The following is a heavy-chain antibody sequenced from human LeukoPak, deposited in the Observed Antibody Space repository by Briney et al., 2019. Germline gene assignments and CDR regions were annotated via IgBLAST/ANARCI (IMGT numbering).Heavy chain of an antibody. CDR3: ARDSNVLLWFGENFDY. CDR1: GYTFTSYG. CDR2: ISAYNGNT. J-gene: IGHJ4*02. V-gene: IGHV1-18*01. Sequence: VASVKVSCKASGYTFTSYGISWVRQAPGQGLEWMGWISAYNGNTNYAQKLQGRVTMTTDTSTSTAYMELRSLRSDDTAVYYCARDSNVLLWFGENFDYWGQGTLVTVSS. D-gene: IGHD3-10*01.